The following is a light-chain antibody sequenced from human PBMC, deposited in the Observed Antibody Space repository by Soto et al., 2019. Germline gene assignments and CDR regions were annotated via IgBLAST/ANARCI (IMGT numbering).Light chain of an antibody. CDR2: KAS. CDR3: QQYNVHSPWT. CDR1: QSVSTW. J-gene: IGKJ1*01. Sequence: DIQMTQSPSTLSASVGDRVTITCRASQSVSTWLAWYQQKPGKAPHLLIFKASTLESGVPSRFSGGGSGTEFSLTITSLQPDDFATYYCQQYNVHSPWTFGQGTKVEIK. V-gene: IGKV1-5*03.